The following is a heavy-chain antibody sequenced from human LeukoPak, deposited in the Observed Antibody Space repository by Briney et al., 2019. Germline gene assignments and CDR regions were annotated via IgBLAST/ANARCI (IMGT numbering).Heavy chain of an antibody. D-gene: IGHD2-2*01. CDR1: GYTFTSYG. J-gene: IGHJ5*02. CDR2: ISAYNGDT. Sequence: GASVKVSCKASGYTFTSYGISWVRQAPGQGLEWMGWISAYNGDTNYAQNLQGRVTITADKSTSTAYMELSSLRSEDTAVYYCARISTSYPNWFDPWGQGTLVTVSS. CDR3: ARISTSYPNWFDP. V-gene: IGHV1-18*01.